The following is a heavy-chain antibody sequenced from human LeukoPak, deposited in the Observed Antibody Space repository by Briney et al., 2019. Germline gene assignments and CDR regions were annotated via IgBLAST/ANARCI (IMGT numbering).Heavy chain of an antibody. Sequence: SESLSLTCTVSGGCINEYYWSWIRQPAGKGLGWIGRNYTLGSTNYNPSLKSRVTMSVDTSKNQFSLKLSSVTAADTAVYYCARGRYCSADICSGGDAFDIWGQGTMVSVSS. J-gene: IGHJ3*02. D-gene: IGHD2-15*01. CDR3: ARGRYCSADICSGGDAFDI. CDR1: GGCINEYY. CDR2: NYTLGST. V-gene: IGHV4-4*07.